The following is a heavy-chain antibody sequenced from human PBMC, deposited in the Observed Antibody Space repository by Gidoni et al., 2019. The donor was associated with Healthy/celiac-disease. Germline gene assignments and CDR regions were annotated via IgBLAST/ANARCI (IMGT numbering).Heavy chain of an antibody. CDR1: GGMFSNNT. CDR2: IIPILGIG. J-gene: IGHJ6*02. CDR3: AREGASYRYGMDV. V-gene: IGHV1-69*08. Sequence: QVQLVQSGAEVKKPGSSVKVSCKASGGMFSNNTISWVRQAPGQGLEWMGRIIPILGIGNYAQKFQGRVTITADKSTSTAYMEVSSLRSEDTAIYYCAREGASYRYGMDVWGQGTTVTVSS. D-gene: IGHD4-4*01.